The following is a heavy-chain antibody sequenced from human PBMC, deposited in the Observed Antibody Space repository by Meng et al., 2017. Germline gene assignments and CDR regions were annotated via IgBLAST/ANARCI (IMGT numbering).Heavy chain of an antibody. CDR1: GFTFSDYY. CDR2: ISSSGSTI. Sequence: GESLKISCAASGFTFSDYYMSWIRQAPGKGLEWVSYISSSGSTIYYADSVKGPFTISRDNAKNSLYLQMNSLRAEDTAVYYCAREGATSVLDAFDIWGQGTRVTVSS. V-gene: IGHV3-11*04. D-gene: IGHD4/OR15-4a*01. CDR3: AREGATSVLDAFDI. J-gene: IGHJ3*02.